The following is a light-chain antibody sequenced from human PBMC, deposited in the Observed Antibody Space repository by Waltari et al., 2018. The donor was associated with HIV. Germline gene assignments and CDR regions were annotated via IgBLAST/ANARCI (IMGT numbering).Light chain of an antibody. CDR1: AGVVTRGHF. CDR2: DSN. J-gene: IGLJ2*01. CDR3: LLSDDGNVV. V-gene: IGLV7-46*01. Sequence: VVTQAPSLTVSPGGTVILTCASSAGVVTRGHFPYWFQQRPGQAPRTLIFDSNNRYSWTPARFTGSFRGGKAVLTLTGARPEDDADYFCLLSDDGNVVFGGGTKLTVL.